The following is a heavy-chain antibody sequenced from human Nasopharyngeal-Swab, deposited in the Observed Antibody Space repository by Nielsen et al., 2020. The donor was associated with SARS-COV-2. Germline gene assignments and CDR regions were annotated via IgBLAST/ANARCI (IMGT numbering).Heavy chain of an antibody. J-gene: IGHJ4*02. CDR1: GFTFSSYS. CDR2: ISSSSSTI. V-gene: IGHV3-48*02. D-gene: IGHD3-3*01. Sequence: GESLKISCAASGFTFSSYSMNWVRQAPGKGLEWVSYISSSSSTIYYADSVKGRFTISRDNAKNSLYLQMNSLRDEDTAVYYCARERARFLEWLLYGTFDYWGQGTLVTVSS. CDR3: ARERARFLEWLLYGTFDY.